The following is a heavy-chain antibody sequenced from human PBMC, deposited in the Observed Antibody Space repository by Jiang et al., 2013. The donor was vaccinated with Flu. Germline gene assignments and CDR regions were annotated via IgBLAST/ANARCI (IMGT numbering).Heavy chain of an antibody. Sequence: SCKTSGYTFTNYAMHWVRQAPGQRPECMGWINAGTGNTEYSQKFQGRVTITRDTSASTVYMELSSLRFEDTAIYYCVREEKSAFDIWGQGTMVTVSS. J-gene: IGHJ3*02. CDR2: INAGTGNT. V-gene: IGHV1-3*01. CDR3: VREEKSAFDI. CDR1: GYTFTNYA.